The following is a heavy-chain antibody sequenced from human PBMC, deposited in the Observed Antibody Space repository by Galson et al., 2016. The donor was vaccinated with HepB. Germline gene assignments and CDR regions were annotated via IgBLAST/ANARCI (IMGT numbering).Heavy chain of an antibody. J-gene: IGHJ4*02. Sequence: SLRLSCAASGFNFGSYNMHWVRQAPGKGLEWLSVIWYDGTKRFYADSLEGRFTISRDNSKNTLYLQMNSLRVDDTAVYFCARDGQQWLVPDYWGQGTLVSASS. CDR2: IWYDGTKR. CDR3: ARDGQQWLVPDY. D-gene: IGHD6-19*01. V-gene: IGHV3-33*01. CDR1: GFNFGSYN.